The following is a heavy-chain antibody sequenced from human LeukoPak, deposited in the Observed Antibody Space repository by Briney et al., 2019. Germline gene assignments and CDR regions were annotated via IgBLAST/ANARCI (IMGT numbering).Heavy chain of an antibody. CDR1: GGTFNSYA. CDR2: IIPIFGTA. J-gene: IGHJ4*02. V-gene: IGHV1-69*05. Sequence: SVKVSCKASGGTFNSYAISWVRQAPGQGLEWMGGIIPIFGTANYAQKFQGRVTITTDESTSTAYMELSSLRSEDTAVYYCAVSGDILTGYTARSSGYPDDYWGQGTLVTVSS. CDR3: AVSGDILTGYTARSSGYPDDY. D-gene: IGHD3-9*01.